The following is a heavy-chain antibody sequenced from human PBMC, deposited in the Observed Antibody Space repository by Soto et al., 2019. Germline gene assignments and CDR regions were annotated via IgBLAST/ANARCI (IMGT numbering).Heavy chain of an antibody. D-gene: IGHD6-19*01. Sequence: QLQLQESGPGLVKPSETLSLTCTVSGGSISGSDYNWGWIRQPPGKGLEWIGSIYYSGNTYYNPSIKSRVTISVDTSKNQFSLKLSSVTAADTAVYYCARHRQWLLLPDYWGQGTLVTVSS. CDR1: GGSISGSDYN. V-gene: IGHV4-39*01. CDR3: ARHRQWLLLPDY. J-gene: IGHJ4*02. CDR2: IYYSGNT.